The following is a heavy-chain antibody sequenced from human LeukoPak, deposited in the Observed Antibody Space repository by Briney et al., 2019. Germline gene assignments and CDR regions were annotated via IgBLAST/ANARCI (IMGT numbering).Heavy chain of an antibody. V-gene: IGHV4-30-4*07. CDR1: GGSISSGGYS. CDR2: IYYSGST. CDR3: ARAGYSSGWYWSAFDY. D-gene: IGHD6-19*01. J-gene: IGHJ4*02. Sequence: SETLSLTCAVSGGSISSGGYSWSWIRQPPGKGLEWIGYIYYSGSTYYNPSLKSRVTISVDTSKNQFSLKLSSVTAADTAVYYCARAGYSSGWYWSAFDYWGQGTLVTVSS.